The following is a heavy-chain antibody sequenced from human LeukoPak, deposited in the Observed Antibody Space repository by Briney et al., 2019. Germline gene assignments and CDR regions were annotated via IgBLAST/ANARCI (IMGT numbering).Heavy chain of an antibody. CDR2: ISAYNGNT. Sequence: GASVKVSCKASGYTFTSYGISWVRQAPGQGLEWMGRISAYNGNTNYAQKLQGRVTMTTDTSTSTAYMELRSLRSDDTAVYYCAREGYDILTGYQLDYWGQGTLVTVSS. V-gene: IGHV1-18*01. CDR1: GYTFTSYG. D-gene: IGHD3-9*01. CDR3: AREGYDILTGYQLDY. J-gene: IGHJ4*02.